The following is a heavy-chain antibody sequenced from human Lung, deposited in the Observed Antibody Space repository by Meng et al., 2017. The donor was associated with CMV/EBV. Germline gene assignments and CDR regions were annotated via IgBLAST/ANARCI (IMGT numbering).Heavy chain of an antibody. CDR2: IYYSGNT. Sequence: GSLRLSCTVSGGSISSSSYYWGWIRQPPGQGLEWIGSIYYSGNTYYKPSLQSRVTITADTSKSQFSLELSSVTAADTAVYYCASLPKMGIATTGPHWG. CDR3: ASLPKMGIATTGPH. J-gene: IGHJ1*01. V-gene: IGHV4-39*07. D-gene: IGHD6-13*01. CDR1: GGSISSSSYY.